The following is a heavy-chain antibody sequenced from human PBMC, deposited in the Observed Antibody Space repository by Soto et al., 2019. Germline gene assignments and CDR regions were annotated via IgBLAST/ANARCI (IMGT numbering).Heavy chain of an antibody. V-gene: IGHV1-69*06. J-gene: IGHJ5*02. CDR3: AKEGGGASIDFWRANWFDP. D-gene: IGHD3-3*01. CDR1: GGMFSDYT. Sequence: QVQLVQSGAVVKKPGSSVTVSCKASGGMFSDYTISWVRQAPGQGLEWMGGIIPIFGGPHYAQKFQGRVTITAEKPTGAVYLGLRGLTSEETAVYYCAKEGGGASIDFWRANWFDPWGQGTLVTVSS. CDR2: IIPIFGGP.